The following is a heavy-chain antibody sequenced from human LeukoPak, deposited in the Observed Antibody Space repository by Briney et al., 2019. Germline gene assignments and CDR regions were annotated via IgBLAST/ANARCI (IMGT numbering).Heavy chain of an antibody. D-gene: IGHD3-22*01. V-gene: IGHV4-4*07. CDR3: ARDRDYYDSSGYYDHAAFHI. CDR2: IYTSGST. CDR1: GGSISSYY. J-gene: IGHJ3*02. Sequence: SETLSLTCTVSGGSISSYYWSWIRQPAGKGLEWIGRIYTSGSTNYNPSLKSRVTMSVDTSKNQFSLKLSSVTAADTAVYYCARDRDYYDSSGYYDHAAFHIWGQGTMVTVSS.